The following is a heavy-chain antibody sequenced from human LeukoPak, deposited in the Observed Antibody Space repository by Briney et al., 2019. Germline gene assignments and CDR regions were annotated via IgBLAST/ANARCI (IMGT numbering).Heavy chain of an antibody. D-gene: IGHD4-17*01. CDR1: GFTFSAYE. Sequence: GGSLRLSCEASGFTFSAYELNWVRQAPGKGLEWVSSISSSSSYIYYADSVKGRFTISRDNAKNSLYLQMNSLRAEDTAVYYCARENGVSDAFDIWGQGTMVTVSS. CDR3: ARENGVSDAFDI. V-gene: IGHV3-21*01. CDR2: ISSSSSYI. J-gene: IGHJ3*02.